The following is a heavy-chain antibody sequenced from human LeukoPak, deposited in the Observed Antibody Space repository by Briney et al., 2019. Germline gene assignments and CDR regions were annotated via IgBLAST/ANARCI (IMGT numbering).Heavy chain of an antibody. D-gene: IGHD6-13*01. Sequence: SETLSLTCTVSDGAIAGYSWSWIRQPPGKGLEWIGYIYYSGDTNYNPSLQSRVTVSVDTSKNQFSLKLSSVTAADTAVYYCARRRQQLVRSLYYFDYWGQGTLVTVSS. CDR2: IYYSGDT. V-gene: IGHV4-59*12. J-gene: IGHJ4*02. CDR3: ARRRQQLVRSLYYFDY. CDR1: DGAIAGYS.